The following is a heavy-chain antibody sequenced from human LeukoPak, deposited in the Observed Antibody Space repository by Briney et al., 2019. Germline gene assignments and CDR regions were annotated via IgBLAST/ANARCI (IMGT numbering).Heavy chain of an antibody. J-gene: IGHJ6*03. Sequence: EASVKVSCKASGYTFTSYGISWVRQAPGQGLEWMGWISAYNGNTNYAQKLQGRVTMTTDTSTSTAYMELSSLRSGDAAVYYCARAMDYWSGYGGSLRYFDWLSPSTYMDVWGKGTTVTVSS. V-gene: IGHV1-18*01. CDR1: GYTFTSYG. CDR2: ISAYNGNT. D-gene: IGHD3-9*01. CDR3: ARAMDYWSGYGGSLRYFDWLSPSTYMDV.